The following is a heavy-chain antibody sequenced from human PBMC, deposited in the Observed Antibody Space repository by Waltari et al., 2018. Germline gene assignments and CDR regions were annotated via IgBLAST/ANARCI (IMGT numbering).Heavy chain of an antibody. V-gene: IGHV3-21*05. CDR3: VRENCSVTSCFKHFDY. CDR1: GLSFGTYN. CDR2: SSSSSAYK. J-gene: IGHJ4*02. Sequence: EGQLVESGGGLVKPGGSLRLSCAASGLSFGTYNMNWVRQAPGNGLEWVPYSSSSSAYKYYADSVKGRFAISRDNAKNLLFLQMNSLRADDTAVYYCVRENCSVTSCFKHFDYWGRGILVTVSS. D-gene: IGHD2-2*01.